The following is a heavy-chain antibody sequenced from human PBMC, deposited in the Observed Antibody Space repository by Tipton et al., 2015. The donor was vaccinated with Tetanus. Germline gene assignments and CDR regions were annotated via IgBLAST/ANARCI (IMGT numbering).Heavy chain of an antibody. Sequence: SLRLSCAASGFTFDDYTMHWVRQAPGKGLEWVSLISWDGGSTYYADSVKGRFTISRDNSKNSLYLQMNSLRTEDTALYYCAKGFMVRGAPFYYYGMDVWGQGTTVTVSS. CDR1: GFTFDDYT. CDR3: AKGFMVRGAPFYYYGMDV. CDR2: ISWDGGST. D-gene: IGHD3-10*01. V-gene: IGHV3-43*01. J-gene: IGHJ6*02.